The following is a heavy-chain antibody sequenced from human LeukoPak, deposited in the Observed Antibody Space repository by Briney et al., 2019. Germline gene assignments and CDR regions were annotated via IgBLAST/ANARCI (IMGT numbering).Heavy chain of an antibody. D-gene: IGHD3-10*02. CDR2: ISSSSSTI. CDR1: GFTFSSYS. Sequence: GGSLRLSCAASGFTFSSYSMNWVRQAPGKGLEWVSYISSSSSTIYYADSVEGRFTISRDNAKNSLYPQMNSLRAEDTAVYYCAELGITMIGGVWGKGTTVTVSS. V-gene: IGHV3-48*01. CDR3: AELGITMIGGV. J-gene: IGHJ6*04.